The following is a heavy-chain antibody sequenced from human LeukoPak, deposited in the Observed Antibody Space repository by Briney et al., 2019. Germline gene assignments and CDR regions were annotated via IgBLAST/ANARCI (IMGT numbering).Heavy chain of an antibody. Sequence: PGRSLRLSCAASGFTFNDYAMHWVRQAPGKGLEWVSGITWNSDSIDYADSVKGRFTISRDNARNSVYLQMNSLRADDTAVYYCARDPGSTQNLHDAFDIWGQGKMVTVSS. V-gene: IGHV3-9*01. CDR3: ARDPGSTQNLHDAFDI. J-gene: IGHJ3*02. CDR1: GFTFNDYA. CDR2: ITWNSDSI. D-gene: IGHD1-26*01.